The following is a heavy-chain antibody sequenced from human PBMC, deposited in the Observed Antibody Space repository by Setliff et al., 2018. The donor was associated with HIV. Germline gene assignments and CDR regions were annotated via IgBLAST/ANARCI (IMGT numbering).Heavy chain of an antibody. CDR1: GYSFTTYY. D-gene: IGHD3-22*01. J-gene: IGHJ3*02. Sequence: ASVKVSCKASGYSFTTYYMQWVRQAPGQGLEWMGIINPSDGTTNYAQNFQGRVTMTTDTSTSTAYMELRSLRSDDTAVYYCARGSITMIVVVAHLGAFDIWGQGTMVTVSS. CDR3: ARGSITMIVVVAHLGAFDI. V-gene: IGHV1-46*01. CDR2: INPSDGTT.